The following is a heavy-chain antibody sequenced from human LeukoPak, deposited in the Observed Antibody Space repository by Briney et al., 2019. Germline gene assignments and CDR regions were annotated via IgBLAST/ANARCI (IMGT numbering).Heavy chain of an antibody. CDR2: INPNSGGT. CDR1: GYTFTGFF. V-gene: IGHV1-2*02. D-gene: IGHD3-10*01. J-gene: IGHJ4*02. CDR3: ARGVRGVT. Sequence: ASVKVSCKASGYTFTGFFIHWVRQAPGQGLEWMGWINPNSGGTNYAQKFQGRVTMTRDTSIITAYMELSRLSSDDTAVYYCARGVRGVTWGQGTLVTVSS.